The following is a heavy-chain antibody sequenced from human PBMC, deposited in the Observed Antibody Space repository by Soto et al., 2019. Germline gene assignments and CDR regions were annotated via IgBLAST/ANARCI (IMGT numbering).Heavy chain of an antibody. Sequence: QITLKESGPTLVKPTQTLTLTCTFSGLSLSTSGVGVGWIRQPPGKALEWLALNYWNDDKRYSPSLKSRLTITKDTSKNQVVLIMTNMDPVDTATYYCSHSSGYYKVDYWCQGTLVTVSS. D-gene: IGHD3-22*01. J-gene: IGHJ4*02. V-gene: IGHV2-5*01. CDR1: GLSLSTSGVG. CDR3: SHSSGYYKVDY. CDR2: NYWNDDK.